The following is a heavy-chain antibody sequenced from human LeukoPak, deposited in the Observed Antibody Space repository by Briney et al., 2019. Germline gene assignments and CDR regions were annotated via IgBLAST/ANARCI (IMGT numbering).Heavy chain of an antibody. J-gene: IGHJ3*02. V-gene: IGHV3-21*04. Sequence: GGSLRLSCAASGFTFSSYSMNWVRQAPGKGLEWVSSISSSSSYIYYADSVKGRFAISRDNAKNSLYLQMNSLRAEDTALYYCAKDMGQQRGAFDIWGQGTMVTVSS. CDR3: AKDMGQQRGAFDI. D-gene: IGHD6-13*01. CDR2: ISSSSSYI. CDR1: GFTFSSYS.